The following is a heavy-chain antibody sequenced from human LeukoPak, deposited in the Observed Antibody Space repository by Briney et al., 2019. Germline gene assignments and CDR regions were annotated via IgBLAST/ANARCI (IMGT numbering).Heavy chain of an antibody. D-gene: IGHD1-1*01. V-gene: IGHV3-23*01. CDR1: GFTFSSYA. Sequence: PGGSLRLSCAASGFTFSSYAMSRVRQAPGKGLEWVSAISGSGGSTYYADSVKGRFTISRDNSKNTLYLQMNSLRAEDTAVYYCAKDQFEGYDWDAFDIWGQGTMVTVSS. CDR2: ISGSGGST. J-gene: IGHJ3*02. CDR3: AKDQFEGYDWDAFDI.